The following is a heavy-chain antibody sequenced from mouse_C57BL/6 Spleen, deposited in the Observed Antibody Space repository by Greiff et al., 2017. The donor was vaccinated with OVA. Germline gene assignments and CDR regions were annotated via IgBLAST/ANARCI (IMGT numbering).Heavy chain of an antibody. V-gene: IGHV1-39*01. J-gene: IGHJ3*01. CDR1: GYSFTDYN. CDR3: ATYGNFFAY. CDR2: INPNYGTT. Sequence: VHVKQSGPELVKPGASVKISCKASGYSFTDYNMNWVKQSNGKSREWIGVINPNYGTTSYNQKFKGKATLTVDQSSSTAYMQLNSLTSEDSAVYYCATYGNFFAYWGQGTLVTVSA. D-gene: IGHD2-1*01.